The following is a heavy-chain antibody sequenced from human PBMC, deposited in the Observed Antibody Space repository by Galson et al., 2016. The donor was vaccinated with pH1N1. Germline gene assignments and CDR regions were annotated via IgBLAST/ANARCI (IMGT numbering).Heavy chain of an antibody. Sequence: SLRLSCAPSGFSFTNYGMHWVRQAPGKGLEWVAFIGYDGGNKYYADSVKGRFTIPRDNSKNTLYLQMNSLRTEDTALYYCAKDRTTTRNDGDYWGQGTLVTVSS. D-gene: IGHD1-1*01. V-gene: IGHV3-30*02. J-gene: IGHJ4*02. CDR2: IGYDGGNK. CDR3: AKDRTTTRNDGDY. CDR1: GFSFTNYG.